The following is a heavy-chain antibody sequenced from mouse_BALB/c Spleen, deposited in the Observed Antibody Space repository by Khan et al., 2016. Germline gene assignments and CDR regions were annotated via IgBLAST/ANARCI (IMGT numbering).Heavy chain of an antibody. CDR3: APLLRLRSLAY. D-gene: IGHD1-2*01. CDR2: ISYDGSN. CDR1: GYSITSGYY. V-gene: IGHV3-6*02. Sequence: EVQLQESGPGLVKPSQSLSLTCSVTGYSITSGYYWNWIRQFPGNELEWMGYISYDGSNNYNPSLKNRISVTRDTSKNQLFPKLNSATSEYTATYYRAPLLRLRSLAYWGQGTSVTVSS. J-gene: IGHJ4*01.